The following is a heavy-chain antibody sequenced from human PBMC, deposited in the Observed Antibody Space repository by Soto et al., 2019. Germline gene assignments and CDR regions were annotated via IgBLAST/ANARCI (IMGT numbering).Heavy chain of an antibody. Sequence: SETLSLTCTVSGGSISSYYWSWIRQPPGKGLEWIGYIYYSGSTNYNPSLQSRVTISVDTSKNQFSLKLSSVTAADTAVYYCARGLYYDFWSGWGQGTLVTVSS. V-gene: IGHV4-59*01. CDR1: GGSISSYY. CDR3: ARGLYYDFWSG. D-gene: IGHD3-3*01. CDR2: IYYSGST. J-gene: IGHJ4*02.